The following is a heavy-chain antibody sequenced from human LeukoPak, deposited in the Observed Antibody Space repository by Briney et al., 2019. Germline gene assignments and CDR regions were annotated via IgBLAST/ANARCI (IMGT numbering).Heavy chain of an antibody. CDR3: ARQMAAVVFDP. CDR2: IYYSGST. J-gene: IGHJ5*02. D-gene: IGHD5-24*01. V-gene: IGHV4-39*01. Sequence: PSETLSLTCTVSGGSISSSSYYWGWIRQPPGKGQEWIGSIYYSGSTYYNPSLKSRVTISVDTSKNQFSLKLSSVTAADTAVYYCARQMAAVVFDPWGQGTLVTVSS. CDR1: GGSISSSSYY.